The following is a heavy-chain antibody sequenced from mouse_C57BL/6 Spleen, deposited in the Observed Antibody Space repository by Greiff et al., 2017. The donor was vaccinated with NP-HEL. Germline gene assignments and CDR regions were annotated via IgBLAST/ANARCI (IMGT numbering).Heavy chain of an antibody. CDR1: GYTFTNYW. V-gene: IGHV1-63*01. J-gene: IGHJ4*01. Sequence: VQLQQSGAELVRPGTSVKMSCKASGYTFTNYWIGWAKQRPGHGLEWIGDIYPGGGYTNYNEKFKGKATLTADKSSSTAYMQFSSLTSEDSAIYYCARWDYGSSLSAMDYWGQGTSVTVSS. CDR3: ARWDYGSSLSAMDY. CDR2: IYPGGGYT. D-gene: IGHD1-1*01.